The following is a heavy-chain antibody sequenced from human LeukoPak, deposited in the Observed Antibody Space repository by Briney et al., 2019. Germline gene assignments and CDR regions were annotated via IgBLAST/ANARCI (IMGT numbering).Heavy chain of an antibody. V-gene: IGHV3-9*01. J-gene: IGHJ4*02. D-gene: IGHD2-2*01. Sequence: SLGLSFAASGFPFYGFGMHWVRQGPGEGLEWGSGISWNSGTIGYADSVKGRFTISRDNAKNSLYLQMKGLRAEDTALYYCVKDLGSSIRNPTFDYWGQGTLVTVSS. CDR2: ISWNSGTI. CDR3: VKDLGSSIRNPTFDY. CDR1: GFPFYGFG.